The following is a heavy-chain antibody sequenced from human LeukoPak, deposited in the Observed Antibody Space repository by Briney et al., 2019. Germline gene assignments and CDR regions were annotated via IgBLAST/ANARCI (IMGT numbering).Heavy chain of an antibody. J-gene: IGHJ6*02. CDR3: ASVPRTYYYYYGMDV. CDR1: GGSISSYY. D-gene: IGHD2-2*01. Sequence: SETLSLTCTVSGGSISSYYWSWIRQPAGKGLEWIGRFYVTGSANYNPSLKSRVTMSVDTSKNQFSLNLSSVTAADTAVYYCASVPRTYYYYYGMDVWGQGTTVTVSS. V-gene: IGHV4-4*07. CDR2: FYVTGSA.